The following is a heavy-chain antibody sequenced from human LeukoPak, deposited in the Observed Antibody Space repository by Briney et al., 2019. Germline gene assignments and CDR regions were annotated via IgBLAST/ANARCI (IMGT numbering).Heavy chain of an antibody. Sequence: GGSLRLSCAASGFTFSSYAMSWVRQAPGKGLEWVSAISGSGGSTYYADSVKGRFTISRDNAKNSLYLQMNSLRAEDTALYYCAKDGELQGYYFDYWGQGTLVTVSS. J-gene: IGHJ4*02. CDR2: ISGSGGST. CDR3: AKDGELQGYYFDY. CDR1: GFTFSSYA. D-gene: IGHD1-7*01. V-gene: IGHV3-23*01.